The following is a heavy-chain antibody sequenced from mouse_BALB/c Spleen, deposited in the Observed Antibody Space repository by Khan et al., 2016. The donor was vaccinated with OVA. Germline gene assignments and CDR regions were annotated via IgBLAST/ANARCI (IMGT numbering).Heavy chain of an antibody. CDR3: ARGGYYSNSLFDF. D-gene: IGHD2-5*01. V-gene: IGHV1-84*02. Sequence: QVRLQQSGPELVKPGASVKISCKASGYTFTYYYINWVKQKPGQGLEWIGWIYPGNDNTKYNEKFKDMATLTVDTSSNIAFMQLSGLTSEDTAVYFCARGGYYSNSLFDFWGQGTTLTVSS. J-gene: IGHJ2*01. CDR1: GYTFTYYY. CDR2: IYPGNDNT.